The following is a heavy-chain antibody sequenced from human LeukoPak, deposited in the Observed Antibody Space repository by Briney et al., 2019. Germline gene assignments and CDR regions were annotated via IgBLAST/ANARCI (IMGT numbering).Heavy chain of an antibody. J-gene: IGHJ4*02. CDR2: ISSYGSTI. D-gene: IGHD3-10*01. Sequence: GGSLRLSCAASGFTFSDYYINWIRQAPGKGLEWVSYISSYGSTICYADSVKGRFTISRDNAKNSLYLQMNSLRAEDTAVYYCARAYAKGDIDYWGQGTLVTVSS. V-gene: IGHV3-11*04. CDR3: ARAYAKGDIDY. CDR1: GFTFSDYY.